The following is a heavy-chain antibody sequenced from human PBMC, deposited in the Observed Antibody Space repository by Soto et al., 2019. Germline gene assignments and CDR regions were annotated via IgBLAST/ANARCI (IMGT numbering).Heavy chain of an antibody. Sequence: EVQLVESGGGLVQPGGSLRISCAASGFTFSSYWMHWVRQAPGKGLVWVSRIKGDASSTNYADLVKGRFTISRDSAENTLYLQMNSLRAEDTAVYYCARGLPGYYGADVWGQGTTVTVSS. CDR1: GFTFSSYW. D-gene: IGHD5-18*01. J-gene: IGHJ6*02. CDR2: IKGDASST. CDR3: ARGLPGYYGADV. V-gene: IGHV3-74*01.